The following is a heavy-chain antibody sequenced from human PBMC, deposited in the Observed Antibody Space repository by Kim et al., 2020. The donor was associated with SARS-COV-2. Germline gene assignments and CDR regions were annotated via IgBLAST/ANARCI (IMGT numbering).Heavy chain of an antibody. V-gene: IGHV4-34*01. D-gene: IGHD3-22*01. J-gene: IGHJ6*02. CDR2: INHSGST. CDR3: ARAVDYYDSSALGAWDV. Sequence: SETLSLTCAVYGGSFSGYYWSWIRQPPGKGLEWIGEINHSGSTNYNPSLKSRVTISVDTSKNQFSLKLSSVTAADTAVYYCARAVDYYDSSALGAWDVWGQGTTVTVSS. CDR1: GGSFSGYY.